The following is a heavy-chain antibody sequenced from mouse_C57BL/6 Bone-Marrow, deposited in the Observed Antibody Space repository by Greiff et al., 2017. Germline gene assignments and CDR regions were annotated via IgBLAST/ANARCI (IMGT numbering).Heavy chain of an antibody. CDR3: ARWSYEGYYGDYAMDY. V-gene: IGHV1-69*01. D-gene: IGHD2-3*01. J-gene: IGHJ4*01. Sequence: QVQLQQPGAELVMPGASVKLSCTASGYTFTSYWMHWVKQRPGQGLEWIGEIDPSDSYTNYTQKFKGKYTLTVDKSSSTAYMQHSSLTSEDSAVYYCARWSYEGYYGDYAMDYWGQGTSVTVSS. CDR2: IDPSDSYT. CDR1: GYTFTSYW.